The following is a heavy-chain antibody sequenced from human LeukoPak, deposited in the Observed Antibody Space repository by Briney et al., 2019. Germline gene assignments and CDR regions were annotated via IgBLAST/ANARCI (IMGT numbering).Heavy chain of an antibody. CDR3: ARLVVVPAALYFDY. V-gene: IGHV4-4*02. CDR1: GGSISSSNW. D-gene: IGHD2-2*01. J-gene: IGHJ4*02. Sequence: SETLSLTCAVSGGSISSSNWWSWVRQPPGKGLEWIGEISHSGGTDYNPSLKSRVTISVDKSKSQFSLKLSSVTAADTAVYYCARLVVVPAALYFDYWGQGTLVTVSS. CDR2: ISHSGGT.